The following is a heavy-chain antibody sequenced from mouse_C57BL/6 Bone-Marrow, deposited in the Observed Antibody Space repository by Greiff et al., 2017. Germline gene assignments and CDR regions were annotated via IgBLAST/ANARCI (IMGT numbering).Heavy chain of an antibody. Sequence: EVMLVESGGGLVQPGGSMKLSCAASGFTFSDAWMDWVRQSPEKGLEWVAEIRNKANNHATYYAESVKGRFTISRDDSKSSVYLQMNSLRAEDTGIYYCIYYGNYDAMDYWGQGTSVTVSS. D-gene: IGHD2-1*01. CDR2: IRNKANNHAT. CDR1: GFTFSDAW. J-gene: IGHJ4*01. CDR3: IYYGNYDAMDY. V-gene: IGHV6-6*01.